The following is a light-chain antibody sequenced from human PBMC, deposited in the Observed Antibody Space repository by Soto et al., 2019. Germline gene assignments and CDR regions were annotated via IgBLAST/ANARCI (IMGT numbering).Light chain of an antibody. CDR3: QQYNNWPT. Sequence: DIQMTQSPSCLSASVGDRVTITWRASQSVSNYLHWYQQKPGKAPNLLIYDASSLQSGVPSRFSGSGSGTEFTLTISNLQSEDFAVYYCQQYNNWPTFGQGTKVDI. CDR1: QSVSNY. V-gene: IGKV1-39*02. CDR2: DAS. J-gene: IGKJ1*01.